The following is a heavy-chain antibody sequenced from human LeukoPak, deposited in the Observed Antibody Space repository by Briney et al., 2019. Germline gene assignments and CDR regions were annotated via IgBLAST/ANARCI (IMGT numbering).Heavy chain of an antibody. D-gene: IGHD1-1*01. CDR3: ATSELEADNHYFDS. J-gene: IGHJ4*02. V-gene: IGHV3-21*01. Sequence: GGSLRLSCSGSGFTFSGYCMSWVRQAPGKGLEWVTFASCSGSYIYYAASVKGRFIISTDNARKSTYMVMNRLLADATAVYYCATSELEADNHYFDSGGQGP. CDR2: ASCSGSYI. CDR1: GFTFSGYC.